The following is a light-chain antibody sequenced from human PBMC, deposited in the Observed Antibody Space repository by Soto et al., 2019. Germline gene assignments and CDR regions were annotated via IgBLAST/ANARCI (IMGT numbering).Light chain of an antibody. CDR1: SSDVGGYNY. Sequence: QSVLTQPRSVSGSPGQSVTISCTGTSSDVGGYNYASWYQQHPGKAPKLMIYDVSKRPSGVPDRFSGSKSGNTASLTISGLQAEDEADYYCCSYAGSYTWVFGGGTKLTVL. V-gene: IGLV2-11*01. CDR3: CSYAGSYTWV. CDR2: DVS. J-gene: IGLJ3*02.